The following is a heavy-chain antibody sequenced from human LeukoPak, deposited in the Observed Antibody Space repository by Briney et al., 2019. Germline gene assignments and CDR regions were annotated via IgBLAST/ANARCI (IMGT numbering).Heavy chain of an antibody. Sequence: ASVKVSCKASGYTFTSYGISWVRQAPGQGLEWMGWISAYNGNTNYAQKLQGRVTMTTDTSTSTAYMELRSLRSDDTAVYYCASRSGAYYDFWSGYSDAFDIWGQGTMVTVSS. V-gene: IGHV1-18*01. J-gene: IGHJ3*02. CDR1: GYTFTSYG. CDR2: ISAYNGNT. D-gene: IGHD3-3*01. CDR3: ASRSGAYYDFWSGYSDAFDI.